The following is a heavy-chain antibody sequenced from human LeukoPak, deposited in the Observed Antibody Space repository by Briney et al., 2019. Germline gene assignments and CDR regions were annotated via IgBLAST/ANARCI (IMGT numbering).Heavy chain of an antibody. V-gene: IGHV3-49*04. CDR2: IRSKAYGGTT. J-gene: IGHJ4*02. Sequence: GESLRLSCTASGFTFGDYAMSWVRQAPGKGLEWVGFIRSKAYGGTTEYAASVKGRFTISRDDSKSIGYLQMNSLKTEDTAVYYCTREIGRGYCSSTSCYALDYWGQGTLVTVSS. D-gene: IGHD2-2*01. CDR3: TREIGRGYCSSTSCYALDY. CDR1: GFTFGDYA.